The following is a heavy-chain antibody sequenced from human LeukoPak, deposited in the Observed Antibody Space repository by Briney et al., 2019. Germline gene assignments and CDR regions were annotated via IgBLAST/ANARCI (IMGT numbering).Heavy chain of an antibody. Sequence: GGSLRLSCAASGFTFNKYWMTWVRQAPGKGLEWVAFLRFDGSNEKYAESLKGRFTISRDNSKDTLYLQINTLRVDDSAVYYCAKEGYVNGVVDYWGQGTLVTVSS. V-gene: IGHV3-30*02. D-gene: IGHD2-15*01. CDR1: GFTFNKYW. CDR3: AKEGYVNGVVDY. CDR2: LRFDGSNE. J-gene: IGHJ4*02.